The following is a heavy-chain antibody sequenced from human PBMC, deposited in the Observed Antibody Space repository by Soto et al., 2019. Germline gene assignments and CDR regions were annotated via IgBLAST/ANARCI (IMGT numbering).Heavy chain of an antibody. J-gene: IGHJ6*02. D-gene: IGHD6-13*01. CDR2: ISYDGSNK. CDR1: GFTFSSYG. CDR3: AKDGEYSSSWLYYYYYGMDV. Sequence: GGSLRLSCAASGFTFSSYGMHWVRQAPGKGLEWVAVISYDGSNKYYADSVKGRFTISRDNSKNTLYLQMNSLRAEGTAVYYCAKDGEYSSSWLYYYYYGMDVWGQGTTVTVSS. V-gene: IGHV3-30*18.